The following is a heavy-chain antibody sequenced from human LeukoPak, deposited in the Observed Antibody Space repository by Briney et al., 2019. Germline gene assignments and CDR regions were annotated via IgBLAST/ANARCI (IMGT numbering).Heavy chain of an antibody. V-gene: IGHV3-23*01. Sequence: GGSLRLSCAASGFTFSSYAMGWVRQAPGKGLEWVSTISNTGAGTYYADSVKGRFTISRDNSKDTLFLQMNSLRAEDTAIYYCARAVGPYDYWGQGTPVTVSS. D-gene: IGHD3-10*01. CDR1: GFTFSSYA. CDR3: ARAVGPYDY. CDR2: ISNTGAGT. J-gene: IGHJ4*02.